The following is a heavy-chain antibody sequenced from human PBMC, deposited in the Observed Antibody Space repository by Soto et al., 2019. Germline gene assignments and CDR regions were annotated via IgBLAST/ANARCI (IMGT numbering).Heavy chain of an antibody. CDR1: GGTFSSSA. CDR2: IIPIFGTA. V-gene: IGHV1-69*06. Sequence: SVKVSCKASGGTFSSSAISWVRQAPGQGLEWMGGIIPIFGTANYAQKFQGRVTITADKSTRTAYMERRSLRSEDTAVYYCASCLLRYFDWLLYSYSFGMDVWGQGTTVTVSS. J-gene: IGHJ6*02. CDR3: ASCLLRYFDWLLYSYSFGMDV. D-gene: IGHD3-9*01.